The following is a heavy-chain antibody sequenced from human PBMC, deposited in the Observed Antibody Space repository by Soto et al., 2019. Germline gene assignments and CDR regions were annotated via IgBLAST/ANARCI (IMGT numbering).Heavy chain of an antibody. CDR1: GYRFSNYW. V-gene: IGHV5-51*01. J-gene: IGHJ6*02. CDR3: AVHSLEASKGTLYYYPMDV. CDR2: IYPGDSDS. Sequence: PVESLKISCKGSGYRFSNYWIGWVRQMPGKGLEWMGIIYPGDSDSRYNPSFQGHVTISADKSNTTAYLHWSSLKASAIAIYYCAVHSLEASKGTLYYYPMDVWGPGTTVTVSS. D-gene: IGHD1-1*01.